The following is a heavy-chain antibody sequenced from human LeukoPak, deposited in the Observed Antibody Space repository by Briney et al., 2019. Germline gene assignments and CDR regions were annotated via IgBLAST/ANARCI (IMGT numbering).Heavy chain of an antibody. CDR3: AKDIAYGPADSSGYYLYYFDH. Sequence: GGSLRLSCAASGFTFSSYGMHWVRQAPGKGLEWVAFIRYDGSNKYYADSVKGRFTISRDSSKNALYLQMNSLRAEDTAVYYCAKDIAYGPADSSGYYLYYFDHWGQGTLVTVSS. J-gene: IGHJ4*02. D-gene: IGHD3-22*01. CDR1: GFTFSSYG. V-gene: IGHV3-30*02. CDR2: IRYDGSNK.